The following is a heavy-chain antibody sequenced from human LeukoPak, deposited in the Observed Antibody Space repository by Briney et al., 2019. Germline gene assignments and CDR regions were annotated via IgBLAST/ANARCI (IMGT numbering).Heavy chain of an antibody. CDR3: AKDLLSMVLGVSDY. D-gene: IGHD3-10*01. J-gene: IGHJ4*02. CDR2: ISGSGGST. V-gene: IGHV3-23*01. Sequence: GGTLRLSCAASGFTFSSYGMSWVRQAPGKGLEWVSAISGSGGSTYYADSVKGRFTISRDNSKNTLYLQMNSLRAEDTAVYYCAKDLLSMVLGVSDYWGQGTLVTVSS. CDR1: GFTFSSYG.